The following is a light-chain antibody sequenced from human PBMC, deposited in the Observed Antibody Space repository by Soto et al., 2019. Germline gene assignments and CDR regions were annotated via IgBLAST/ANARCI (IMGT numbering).Light chain of an antibody. CDR3: SSFTSSSIYV. CDR2: EVS. J-gene: IGLJ1*01. V-gene: IGLV2-14*01. Sequence: QSVLTQPASVSGSPGQSITISCTGTSSDVGAYNFVSWYQQHPGKAPKLMIYEVSNRPSGVSNRFSGSKFGNTASLTISGLQAEDEADYYCSSFTSSSIYVFGTGTKVTVL. CDR1: SSDVGAYNF.